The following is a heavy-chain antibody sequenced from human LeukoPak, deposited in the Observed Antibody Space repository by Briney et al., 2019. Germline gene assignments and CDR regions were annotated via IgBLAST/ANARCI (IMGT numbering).Heavy chain of an antibody. CDR3: AKDLSQGYYGSGSYYDY. Sequence: GSLRLSCAASGFTFSSYAISWVRQAPGKGLEGVSAISGSGGSTYYADSVKGRFTISRDNSKNTLYLQMNSLRAEDTAVYYCAKDLSQGYYGSGSYYDYWGQGTLVTVSS. CDR2: ISGSGGST. D-gene: IGHD3-10*01. CDR1: GFTFSSYA. V-gene: IGHV3-23*01. J-gene: IGHJ4*02.